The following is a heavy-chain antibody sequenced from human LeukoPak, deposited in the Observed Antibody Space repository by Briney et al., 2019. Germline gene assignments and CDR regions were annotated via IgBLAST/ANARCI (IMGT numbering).Heavy chain of an antibody. CDR1: GFTFSSYE. D-gene: IGHD3-10*01. Sequence: PGGSLRLSCAASGFTFSSYEMNWVRQAPGKGLEWVSYISSSGSTIYHADSVKGRFTISRDNAKNSLYLQMNSLRAEDTAVYYCARSFSHYYGSGSYYNPPGYWGQGTLVTVSS. J-gene: IGHJ4*02. CDR3: ARSFSHYYGSGSYYNPPGY. V-gene: IGHV3-48*03. CDR2: ISSSGSTI.